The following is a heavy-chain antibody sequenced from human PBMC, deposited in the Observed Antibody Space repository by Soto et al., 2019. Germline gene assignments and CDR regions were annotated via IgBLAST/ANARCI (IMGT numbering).Heavy chain of an antibody. D-gene: IGHD2-21*01. CDR3: ARLASIFDFDN. J-gene: IGHJ4*01. Sequence: WETLEISGQCSGYIFTNYWIGWVRQMPGKGLEWMGIIYPGDSDTRYSPSFQGQVTISADKSISTAYLQGSSLKASDTAMYYCARLASIFDFDNWGHGTRVT. CDR1: GYIFTNYW. CDR2: IYPGDSDT. V-gene: IGHV5-51*01.